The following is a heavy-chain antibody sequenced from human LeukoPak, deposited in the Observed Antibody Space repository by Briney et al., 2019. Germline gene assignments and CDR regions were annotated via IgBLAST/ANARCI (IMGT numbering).Heavy chain of an antibody. V-gene: IGHV1-69*13. CDR2: IIPIFGTA. D-gene: IGHD6-6*01. CDR1: GGTFSSYA. Sequence: SVKVSCKASGGTFSSYAISWVRQAPGQGLEWMGGIIPIFGTANYAQKFQGRVTITADESTSTAYMELSSLRSEDTAVYYCASWLPIAARPPYFDYWGQGTLVTVSS. J-gene: IGHJ4*02. CDR3: ASWLPIAARPPYFDY.